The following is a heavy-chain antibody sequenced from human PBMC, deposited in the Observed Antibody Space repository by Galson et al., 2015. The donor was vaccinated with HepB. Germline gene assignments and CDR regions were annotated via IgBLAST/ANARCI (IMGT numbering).Heavy chain of an antibody. Sequence: CAISGDSVSSNSAAWNWIRQSPSRGPEWLGRTYYRSKWYNDYVVSVKSRITINPDTSKNQFSLQLNSVTPEDTAVYYCARDSPRSYYYDSSGYYYEPDAFDICGQGTMVTVSS. V-gene: IGHV6-1*01. D-gene: IGHD3-22*01. CDR3: ARDSPRSYYYDSSGYYYEPDAFDI. CDR2: TYYRSKWYN. CDR1: GDSVSSNSAA. J-gene: IGHJ3*02.